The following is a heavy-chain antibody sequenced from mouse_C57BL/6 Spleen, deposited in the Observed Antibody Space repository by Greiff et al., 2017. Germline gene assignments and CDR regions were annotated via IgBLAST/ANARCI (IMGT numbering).Heavy chain of an antibody. CDR3: ARNPRTTVVAPYFDY. J-gene: IGHJ2*01. Sequence: QVQLQQSGAELVKPGASVKISCKASGYAFSSYWMNWVKQRPGKGLEWIGQIYPGDGDTNYNGKFKGKATLTADKSSSTAYMQLSSLTSEDSAVYFCARNPRTTVVAPYFDYWGQGTTLTVSS. CDR1: GYAFSSYW. D-gene: IGHD1-1*01. CDR2: IYPGDGDT. V-gene: IGHV1-80*01.